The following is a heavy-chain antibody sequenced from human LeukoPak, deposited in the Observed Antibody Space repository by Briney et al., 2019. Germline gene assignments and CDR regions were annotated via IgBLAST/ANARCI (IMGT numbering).Heavy chain of an antibody. J-gene: IGHJ4*02. D-gene: IGHD6-13*01. CDR2: ISYDGSNK. CDR3: AKDRSSGDFDY. V-gene: IGHV3-30*18. CDR1: GFTFSSYG. Sequence: GRSLRLSCAASGFTFSSYGMHWVRQAPAKGLEWVAVISYDGSNKYYADSVKGRFTISRGNSKNTLYLQMNSLRAEDTAVYYCAKDRSSGDFDYWGQGTLVTVSS.